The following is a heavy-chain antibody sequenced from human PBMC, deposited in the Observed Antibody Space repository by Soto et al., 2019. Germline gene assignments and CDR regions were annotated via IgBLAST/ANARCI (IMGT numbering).Heavy chain of an antibody. CDR1: GYIFNIYW. CDR2: IYPGDSDT. V-gene: IGHV5-51*01. D-gene: IGHD6-19*01. CDR3: ARPREAGKNYYGVDV. J-gene: IGHJ6*02. Sequence: PGESLKISCKASGYIFNIYWIGWVRQMPGKGLEWMGVIYPGDSDTRYSPSFQGQVTISADKSISTAHLQWSSLKASDTAMYYCARPREAGKNYYGVDVWGQGTTVTVSS.